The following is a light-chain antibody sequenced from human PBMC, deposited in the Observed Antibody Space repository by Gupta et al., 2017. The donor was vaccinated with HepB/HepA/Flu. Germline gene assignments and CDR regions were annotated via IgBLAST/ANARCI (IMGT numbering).Light chain of an antibody. CDR3: AAWDNNISGLL. CDR1: STYIGSNH. Sequence: QSVLTQPPSASGTPGKTVTISCSGSSTYIGSNHVYWYQQVPGTAPQLLIYSNNQRPSGIPDRFSGSKSGTTASLTISGLRAEDEADYNCAAWDNNISGLLFGGGTKLTVL. J-gene: IGLJ3*02. CDR2: SNN. V-gene: IGLV1-47*02.